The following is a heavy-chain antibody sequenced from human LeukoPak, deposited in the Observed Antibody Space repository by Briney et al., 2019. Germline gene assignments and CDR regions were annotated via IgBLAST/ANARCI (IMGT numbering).Heavy chain of an antibody. J-gene: IGHJ6*02. CDR2: IIPIFGTA. V-gene: IGHV1-69*13. Sequence: ASVKVSGKASGGTFSSYAISWVRQAPGQGLEWMGGIIPIFGTANYAQKFQGRVTITADESTSTAYMELSSLRSEDTAVYYCARVSLGNEPGSPQNYYYYGMDVWGQGTTVTVSS. CDR3: ARVSLGNEPGSPQNYYYYGMDV. CDR1: GGTFSSYA.